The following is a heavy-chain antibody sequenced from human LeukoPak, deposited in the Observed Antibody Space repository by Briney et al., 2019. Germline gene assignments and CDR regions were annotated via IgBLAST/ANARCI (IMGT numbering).Heavy chain of an antibody. J-gene: IGHJ4*02. V-gene: IGHV3-11*01. CDR2: ISSSGSTI. Sequence: GGSLRLSCAASGFTFSDYYMSWIRQAPGKGLEWVSCISSSGSTIYYADSVKGRFTISRDNAKNSLYLQMNSLRAEDTAVYYCARVQAAGGYYFDYWGQGTLVTVSS. D-gene: IGHD6-13*01. CDR3: ARVQAAGGYYFDY. CDR1: GFTFSDYY.